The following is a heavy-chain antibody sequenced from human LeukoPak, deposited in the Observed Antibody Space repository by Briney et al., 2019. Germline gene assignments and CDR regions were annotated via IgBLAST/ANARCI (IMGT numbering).Heavy chain of an antibody. J-gene: IGHJ4*02. CDR3: ARGPYGSGSYVDY. V-gene: IGHV3-74*01. CDR1: GFTFSSYW. Sequence: GGPLRLSCAAPGFTFSSYWMHWGRQAPGKGLVWVSRINSDGSSTNYADSVKGRFTISRDNGKNTLYLQMNSLRAEDTAVYYCARGPYGSGSYVDYWGQGTLVTVSS. CDR2: INSDGSST. D-gene: IGHD3-10*01.